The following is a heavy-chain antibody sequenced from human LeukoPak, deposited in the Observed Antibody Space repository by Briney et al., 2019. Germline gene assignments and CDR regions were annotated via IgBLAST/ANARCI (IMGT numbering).Heavy chain of an antibody. D-gene: IGHD2-2*01. Sequence: GESLKISCKGSGYSFTSYWIAWVREMPGKGLEWLGIIYPGDSDTRYSPSFQGQVTTSADKSISTAYLQWSSLKASDTAMYYCARQSCSSTDCYYYYYMDVWGRGTTVTVSS. V-gene: IGHV5-51*01. CDR1: GYSFTSYW. CDR3: ARQSCSSTDCYYYYYMDV. J-gene: IGHJ6*03. CDR2: IYPGDSDT.